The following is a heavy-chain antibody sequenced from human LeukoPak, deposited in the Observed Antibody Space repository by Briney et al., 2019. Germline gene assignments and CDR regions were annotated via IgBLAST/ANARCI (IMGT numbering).Heavy chain of an antibody. CDR2: IKQDGSEK. CDR3: ARETYGDYVCYFDY. CDR1: GFTFSSYW. J-gene: IGHJ4*02. V-gene: IGHV3-7*01. D-gene: IGHD4-17*01. Sequence: PGGSLRLSCAASGFTFSSYWMSWVRQAPGKGLEWVANIKQDGSEKYYVDSVKGRFTISRDNAKNSLYLQMNSLRAEDTAVYYCARETYGDYVCYFDYWGQGTLVTVSS.